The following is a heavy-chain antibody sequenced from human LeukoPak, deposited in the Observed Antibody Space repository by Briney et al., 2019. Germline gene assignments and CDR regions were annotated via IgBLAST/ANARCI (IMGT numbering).Heavy chain of an antibody. CDR1: GYSISSGYF. J-gene: IGHJ5*02. V-gene: IGHV4-38-2*02. D-gene: IGHD6-19*01. CDR2: IHSGESP. CDR3: ARGGGVRTGSGWRPGNWFDP. Sequence: SETLSLTCSVSGYSISSGYFWGWIRQPPGKGLEWIGIIHSGESPYYSPSLESRISISIDTSKNQFSLKFNSVTAADTAVYYCARGGGVRTGSGWRPGNWFDPWGQGTLVIVSS.